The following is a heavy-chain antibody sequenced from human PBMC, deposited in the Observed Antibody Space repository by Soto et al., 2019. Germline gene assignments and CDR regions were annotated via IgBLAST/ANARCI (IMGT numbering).Heavy chain of an antibody. CDR2: ISYDGSNK. CDR1: GFTFSSYG. V-gene: IGHV3-30*18. J-gene: IGHJ4*02. CDR3: AKDCEVYYDSCIDY. D-gene: IGHD3-22*01. Sequence: PGGSLRLSCAASGFTFSSYGMHWVRQAPGKGLEWVAVISYDGSNKYYADSVKGRFTISRDNSKNTLYLQMNSLRAEDTAVYYCAKDCEVYYDSCIDYWGQGTLVTVSS.